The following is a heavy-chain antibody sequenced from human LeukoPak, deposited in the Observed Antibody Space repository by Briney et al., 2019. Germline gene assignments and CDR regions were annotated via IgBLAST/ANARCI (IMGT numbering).Heavy chain of an antibody. CDR2: VNPNSGGT. D-gene: IGHD3-10*01. V-gene: IGHV1-2*02. CDR3: ARDGSVSYDGWFDP. CDR1: GYTFTGYY. Sequence: GASVKVSCTASGYTFTGYYILWVRQAPGQGLEWMGWVNPNSGGTNYAQKFQGRVTMTRDTSISTAYMELSRLRSDDTAVYYCARDGSVSYDGWFDPWGQGTLVTVSS. J-gene: IGHJ5*02.